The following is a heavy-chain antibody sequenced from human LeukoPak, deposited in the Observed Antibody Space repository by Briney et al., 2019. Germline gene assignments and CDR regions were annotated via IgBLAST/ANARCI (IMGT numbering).Heavy chain of an antibody. Sequence: SETLSLTCTVSGGSISSSSYYWGWIRQPPGKGLEWIGSIYYSGRTYYNPSLKSRVTVSVDTSKNQLSLKLRSVTAADTAVYYCARRSIAVAAWFDPWGQGTLVTVSS. D-gene: IGHD6-19*01. V-gene: IGHV4-39*01. J-gene: IGHJ5*02. CDR1: GGSISSSSYY. CDR3: ARRSIAVAAWFDP. CDR2: IYYSGRT.